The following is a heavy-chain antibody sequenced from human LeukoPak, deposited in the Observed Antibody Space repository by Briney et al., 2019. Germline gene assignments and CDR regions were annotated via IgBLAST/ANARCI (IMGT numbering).Heavy chain of an antibody. J-gene: IGHJ4*02. CDR1: GFTFSSYA. Sequence: NPGRSLRLSCAASGFTFSSYAMHWVRQAPGKGLEWVAVISYDGSNKYYADSVKGRFTISRDNSKNTLYLQMNSLRAEDTAVYYCARDSSSGWYHGFWGQGTLVTVSS. CDR3: ARDSSSGWYHGF. D-gene: IGHD6-19*01. CDR2: ISYDGSNK. V-gene: IGHV3-30-3*01.